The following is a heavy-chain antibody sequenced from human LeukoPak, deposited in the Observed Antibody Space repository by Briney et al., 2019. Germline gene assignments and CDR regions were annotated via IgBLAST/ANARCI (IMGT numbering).Heavy chain of an antibody. CDR2: FDPVDGET. V-gene: IGHV1-24*01. CDR1: GYMLHELS. CDR3: ARESEGDSPQLWLRGYYYYGMDV. D-gene: IGHD5-18*01. J-gene: IGHJ6*02. Sequence: ASVKVSCKVSGYMLHELSMHWVRQAPGKGLEWMGGFDPVDGETIYAQKFQGRVTMTEDTSTDTAYMQLTSLRSEDTAVYYCARESEGDSPQLWLRGYYYYGMDVWGQGTTVTVSS.